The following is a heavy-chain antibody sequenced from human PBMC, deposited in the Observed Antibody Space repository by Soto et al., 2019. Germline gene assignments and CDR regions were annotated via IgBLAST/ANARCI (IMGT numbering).Heavy chain of an antibody. CDR1: GGSFSGYY. CDR2: INHSGST. Sequence: SETLSLTCAVYGGSFSGYYWSWIRQPPGKGLEWIGEINHSGSTNYNPSLKSRVTISVDTSKNQFSLKLSSVTAADTAVYYCARHLQLAEGDYYMDVWGKGTTVTVSS. J-gene: IGHJ6*03. D-gene: IGHD6-6*01. V-gene: IGHV4-34*01. CDR3: ARHLQLAEGDYYMDV.